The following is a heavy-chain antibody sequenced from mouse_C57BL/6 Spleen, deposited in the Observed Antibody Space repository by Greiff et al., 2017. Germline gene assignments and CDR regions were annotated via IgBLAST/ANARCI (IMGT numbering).Heavy chain of an antibody. J-gene: IGHJ2*01. CDR2: IYPSDSET. CDR3: ARSRDYGLDY. V-gene: IGHV1-61*01. D-gene: IGHD2-4*01. CDR1: GYTFTSYW. Sequence: QVQLQQPGAELVRPGSSVKLSCKASGYTFTSYWMDWVKQRPGQGLEWIGNIYPSDSETHYNQKFKDKATLTVDKSSSTAYMQLSSLTSEDSAVYYCARSRDYGLDYWGQGTTLTVSS.